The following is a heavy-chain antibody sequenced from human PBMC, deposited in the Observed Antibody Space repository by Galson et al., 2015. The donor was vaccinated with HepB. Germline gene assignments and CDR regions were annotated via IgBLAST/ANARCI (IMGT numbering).Heavy chain of an antibody. J-gene: IGHJ4*02. V-gene: IGHV3-23*01. Sequence: SLRLSCAASGFTFTTYAMSWVRQAPGKGLEWVSAISESGGTKYYADSVKGRFIISRDNSKNTPYLQMNSLRAEDTAVYYCSTSYYYDTLFDYWGQGTLVTVSS. CDR3: STSYYYDTLFDY. D-gene: IGHD3-22*01. CDR2: ISESGGTK. CDR1: GFTFTTYA.